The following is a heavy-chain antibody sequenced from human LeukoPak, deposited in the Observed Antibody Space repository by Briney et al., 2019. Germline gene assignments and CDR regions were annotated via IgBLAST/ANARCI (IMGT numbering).Heavy chain of an antibody. Sequence: GGSLRLSCAASGFTFSSYSMNWVRQAPGKGLEWDSSISSSSSYIYYADSVKGRFTISRDNAKNSLYLQMNSLRAEDTAVYYCARPIAAAGTWYFDYWGQGTLVTVSS. V-gene: IGHV3-21*01. J-gene: IGHJ4*02. CDR3: ARPIAAAGTWYFDY. CDR2: ISSSSSYI. CDR1: GFTFSSYS. D-gene: IGHD6-13*01.